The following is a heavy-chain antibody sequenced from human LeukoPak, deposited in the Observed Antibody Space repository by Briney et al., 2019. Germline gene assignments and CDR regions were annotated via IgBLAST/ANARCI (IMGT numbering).Heavy chain of an antibody. CDR2: IYTSGST. Sequence: SETLSLTCTVSGGSISSCYWSWIRQPAGKGLEWIGRIYTSGSTNYNPSLKSRVTMSVDTSKNQFSLKLSSVTAADTAVYYCARGEQLSSGYAFDIWGQGTMVTVSS. J-gene: IGHJ3*02. V-gene: IGHV4-4*07. D-gene: IGHD3-16*02. CDR3: ARGEQLSSGYAFDI. CDR1: GGSISSCY.